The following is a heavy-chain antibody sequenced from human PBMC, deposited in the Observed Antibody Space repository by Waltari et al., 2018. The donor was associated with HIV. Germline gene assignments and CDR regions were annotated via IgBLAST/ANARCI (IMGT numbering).Heavy chain of an antibody. CDR3: ARRYSGYGGRHPWFDP. J-gene: IGHJ5*02. D-gene: IGHD5-12*01. CDR1: GGSIRSTSNN. V-gene: IGHV4-39*01. Sequence: QLKLQESGPGLAKPSQTLSLTCIVSGGSIRSTSNNWAWIRQPPGKGLEWIGSVYYSGNTYYRPSLKSRVTISVDTSKNQFSLRLGSVTAADTAVYYCARRYSGYGGRHPWFDPWGQGTLVTVSS. CDR2: VYYSGNT.